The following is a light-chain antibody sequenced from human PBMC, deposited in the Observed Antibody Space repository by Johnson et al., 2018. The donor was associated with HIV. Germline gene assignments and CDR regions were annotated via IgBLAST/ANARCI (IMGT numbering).Light chain of an antibody. CDR3: RPWDSSLRVYV. CDR1: ALPKKY. Sequence: TQPPSVSVSLGQMARITCSGEALPKKYAYWYQQKPGQFPVLVIYKDSERPSGLPERFSGSKSGTSATLGITGLQPGDEADYYCRPWDSSLRVYVFGTGSEVTV. V-gene: IGLV3-16*01. CDR2: KDS. J-gene: IGLJ1*01.